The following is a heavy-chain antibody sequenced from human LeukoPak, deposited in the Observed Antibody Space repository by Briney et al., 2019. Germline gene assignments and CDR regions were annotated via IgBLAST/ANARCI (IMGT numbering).Heavy chain of an antibody. CDR2: INSDGSST. Sequence: GGSLRLSCAASGFTFSSYWMHWVRQAPGKGLVWVSRINSDGSSTGYADSVKGRFTISRDNAKNTLYLQMNTLRAEDTAVYYCVSIPGDWGQGILVTVSS. V-gene: IGHV3-74*01. CDR1: GFTFSSYW. CDR3: VSIPGD. J-gene: IGHJ4*02. D-gene: IGHD7-27*01.